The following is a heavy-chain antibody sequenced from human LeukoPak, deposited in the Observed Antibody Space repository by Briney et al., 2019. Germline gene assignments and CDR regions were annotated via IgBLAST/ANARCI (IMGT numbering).Heavy chain of an antibody. CDR2: IKQDGSEK. D-gene: IGHD1-26*01. V-gene: IGHV3-7*01. Sequence: GGSLRLSCAASGFNFSTYAMSWVRQAPGKGLEWVANIKQDGSEKYYVDSVKGRFTISRDNAKNSLYLQMNSLRAEDTAVYYCARQGPHSGSYSFDYWGQGTLVTVSS. CDR1: GFNFSTYA. CDR3: ARQGPHSGSYSFDY. J-gene: IGHJ4*02.